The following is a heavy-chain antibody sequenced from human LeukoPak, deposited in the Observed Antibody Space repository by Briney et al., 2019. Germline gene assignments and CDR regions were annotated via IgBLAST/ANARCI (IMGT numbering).Heavy chain of an antibody. V-gene: IGHV3-74*01. J-gene: IGHJ5*02. Sequence: GGSLRLSCAASGFTFSSYWMHWVRHAPGKGLVWVSRINSDGSSTSYADSVKGRFTISRDNAKNTLYLQMNSLRAENTAVYYCARGGYSYGYWFDPWGQGTLVTVSS. CDR1: GFTFSSYW. CDR3: ARGGYSYGYWFDP. D-gene: IGHD5-18*01. CDR2: INSDGSST.